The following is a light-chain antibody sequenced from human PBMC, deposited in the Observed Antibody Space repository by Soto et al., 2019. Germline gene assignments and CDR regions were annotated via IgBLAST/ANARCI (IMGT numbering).Light chain of an antibody. CDR2: KAS. V-gene: IGKV1-5*03. J-gene: IGKJ2*01. CDR3: QQYNSYLIYT. Sequence: DIQMTQSPSTLSASVGDRVTITCRASQSISTWLAWYQQKPGKAPKLLIYKASNLESGVPSRFSGSGSGTEFTLTISSLQPDDFATYYCQQYNSYLIYTFGQGTKLEIK. CDR1: QSISTW.